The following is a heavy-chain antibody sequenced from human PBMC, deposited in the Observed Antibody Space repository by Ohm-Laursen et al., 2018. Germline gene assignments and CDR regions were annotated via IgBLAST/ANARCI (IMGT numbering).Heavy chain of an antibody. CDR2: IYWNDDK. V-gene: IGHV2-5*01. CDR1: GFSLSTSGVG. Sequence: TQTLTLTCTFSGFSLSTSGVGVGWIRQPPGKALEWLALIYWNDDKRYSPSLKSRLTITKDTSKNQVVLTMTNMDPVDTATYYCALSPESNYCYGMDVWGQGTTVTVSS. J-gene: IGHJ6*02. CDR3: ALSPESNYCYGMDV.